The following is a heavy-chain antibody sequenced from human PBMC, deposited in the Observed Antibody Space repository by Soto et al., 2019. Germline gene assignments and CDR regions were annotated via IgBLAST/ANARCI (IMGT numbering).Heavy chain of an antibody. CDR1: GFTFSSYW. V-gene: IGHV3-74*01. D-gene: IGHD6-13*01. J-gene: IGHJ6*02. CDR3: ARGGAAAGTEPVYYYYYGMDV. Sequence: GGSLRLSCAASGFTFSSYWMHWVRQAPGKGLVWVSGINSDGSSTSYADSVKGRFTISRDNAQNTLYLQMNSLRAEDTAVYYCARGGAAAGTEPVYYYYYGMDVWGQGTTVTVSS. CDR2: INSDGSST.